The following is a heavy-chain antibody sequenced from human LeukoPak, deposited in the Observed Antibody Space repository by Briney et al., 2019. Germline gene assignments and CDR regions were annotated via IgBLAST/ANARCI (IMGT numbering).Heavy chain of an antibody. V-gene: IGHV1-2*02. J-gene: IGHJ6*02. Sequence: ASVKVSCKASGYTFTGYYMHWVRQAPGQGLEWMGWINPNSGGTNYAQKFQGRVTMTRDTSISTAYMELSRLRSDDTAVYYSARIARIMWGMDVWGQGTTVTVSS. D-gene: IGHD3-16*01. CDR3: ARIARIMWGMDV. CDR1: GYTFTGYY. CDR2: INPNSGGT.